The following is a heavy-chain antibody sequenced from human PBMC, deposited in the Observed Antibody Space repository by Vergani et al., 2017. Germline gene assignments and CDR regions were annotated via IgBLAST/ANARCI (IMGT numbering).Heavy chain of an antibody. CDR1: GASVGSGVYY. CDR2: IYYSGAT. J-gene: IGHJ6*03. Sequence: QVQLQESGPGLVKASQTLSLTCSVSGASVGSGVYYWCWVRQRPGMGLDWICYIYYSGATYYNPSLESRLTISLDTSENHLSLKLTSVTAADTAVYYCAGQKDYYMDVWGKXP. V-gene: IGHV4-31*03. CDR3: AGQKDYYMDV.